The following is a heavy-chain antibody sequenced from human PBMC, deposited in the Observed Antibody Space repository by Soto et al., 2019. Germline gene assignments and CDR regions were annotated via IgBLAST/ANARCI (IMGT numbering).Heavy chain of an antibody. CDR2: IKRDGSET. V-gene: IGHV3-7*01. D-gene: IGHD1-20*01. J-gene: IGHJ4*02. Sequence: EVQLVESGGGLVQPGGSLRLSCAAPTFIFSTYWMTWVRQAPGKGLEWVANIKRDGSETHYADSVKGRFTISRDNAKNSLYLQRNRLSVEDTAVYYCVEDGNNWNDFDYWGQGTLVPVSS. CDR1: TFIFSTYW. CDR3: VEDGNNWNDFDY.